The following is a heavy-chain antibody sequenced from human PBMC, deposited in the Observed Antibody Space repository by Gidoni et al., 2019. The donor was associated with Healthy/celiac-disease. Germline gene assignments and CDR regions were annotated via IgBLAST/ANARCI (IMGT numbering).Heavy chain of an antibody. V-gene: IGHV3-7*03. J-gene: IGHJ2*01. Sequence: EVQLVESGGGLVQPGGSLRLPCAASGFTLSSYWMRWVRQAPGKGMEWVAKQKQDGSEKYYVDSVKGRFTISRDNAKNSLYLQMNSLRAEDTAVYYCARSIAVAGTDWGWYFDLWGRGTLVTVSS. CDR1: GFTLSSYW. CDR3: ARSIAVAGTDWGWYFDL. D-gene: IGHD6-19*01. CDR2: QKQDGSEK.